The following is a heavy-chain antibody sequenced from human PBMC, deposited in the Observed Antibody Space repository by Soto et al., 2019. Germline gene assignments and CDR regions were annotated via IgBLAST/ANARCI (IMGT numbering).Heavy chain of an antibody. D-gene: IGHD6-19*01. J-gene: IGHJ4*02. CDR3: TCNNYSSGWYVDY. Sequence: GGSLRLSCAASGFTFSNAWMSWVRQAPGKGLEWVGRIKSKTDGGTTDYAAPVKGRFTISRDDSKNTLYLQMNSLKTEDTAVYYCTCNNYSSGWYVDYWGQGTLVTVSS. CDR2: IKSKTDGGTT. CDR1: GFTFSNAW. V-gene: IGHV3-15*01.